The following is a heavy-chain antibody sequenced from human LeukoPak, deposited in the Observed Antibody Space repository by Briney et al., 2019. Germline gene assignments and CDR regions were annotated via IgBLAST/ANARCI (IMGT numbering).Heavy chain of an antibody. CDR1: GGSISSYY. D-gene: IGHD3-10*01. CDR3: ARHRDGSGCYNNYIDP. V-gene: IGHV4-59*08. CDR2: IDYSGST. Sequence: SETLSLTCVVSGGSISSYYWSWIRQPPGKGLEWIGYIDYSGSTNYNPSLKSRVTIAVDPSKSQFSLKLGSVTAADTAVYYCARHRDGSGCYNNYIDPWGQGTLVTVSS. J-gene: IGHJ5*02.